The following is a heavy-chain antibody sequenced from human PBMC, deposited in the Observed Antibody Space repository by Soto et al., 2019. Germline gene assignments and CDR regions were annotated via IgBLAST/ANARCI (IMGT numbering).Heavy chain of an antibody. CDR1: GGSISSYY. V-gene: IGHV4-59*01. J-gene: IGHJ5*02. Sequence: QVQLQESGPGLVKPSETLSLTCTVSGGSISSYYWSWIRQPPGKGLEWIGYISYSGSTNYNPSLKSRVTISVDTSKNQFSLKLSSVTAADTAVYYCARVTPLYSSSWYVGYNWFDPWGQGTLVTVSS. CDR2: ISYSGST. D-gene: IGHD6-13*01. CDR3: ARVTPLYSSSWYVGYNWFDP.